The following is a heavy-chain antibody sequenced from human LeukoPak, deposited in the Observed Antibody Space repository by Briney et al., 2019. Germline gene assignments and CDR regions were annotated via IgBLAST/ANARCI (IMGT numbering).Heavy chain of an antibody. J-gene: IGHJ4*02. D-gene: IGHD1-1*01. CDR1: GDSVSSSNAA. CDR3: AGEASDGKLFDY. CDR2: TSYRSKWYI. Sequence: SQTLSLTCTISGDSVSSSNAAWSWIRQSPSRGLEWLGRTSYRSKWYIDYAVSVKSRITISPDTAKNQFSLQLNSMTPEDTAVYYCAGEASDGKLFDYWGQGTLVTVSS. V-gene: IGHV6-1*01.